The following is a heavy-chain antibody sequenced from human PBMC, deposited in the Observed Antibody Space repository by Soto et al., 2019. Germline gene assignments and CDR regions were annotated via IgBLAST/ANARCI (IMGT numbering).Heavy chain of an antibody. V-gene: IGHV1-2*02. CDR3: ARGITIFGVGLDAFDI. CDR2: INPNSGGT. Sequence: GASVKFPCRAAGNIFTDYYMSLVRQAPGQGLEWRGCINPNSGGTNFAQKFQGRVTRTTDTSISTAYMELSRLTSDDTAVYYCARGITIFGVGLDAFDIWGQGTMVTVS. J-gene: IGHJ3*02. D-gene: IGHD3-3*01. CDR1: GNIFTDYY.